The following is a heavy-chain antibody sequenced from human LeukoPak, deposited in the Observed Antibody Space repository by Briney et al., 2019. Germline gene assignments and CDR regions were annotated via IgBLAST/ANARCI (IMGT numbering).Heavy chain of an antibody. CDR3: ARDRVVGATSIDY. V-gene: IGHV3-21*01. Sequence: GGSLRLSCAASGFTFSRFSMNWVRQAPGKGLEWVSSISSSSSYIYYADSVKGRFTISRDNAKNSLYLQMNSLRAEDTAVYYCARDRVVGATSIDYWGQGTLVTVSS. J-gene: IGHJ4*02. CDR2: ISSSSSYI. D-gene: IGHD1-26*01. CDR1: GFTFSRFS.